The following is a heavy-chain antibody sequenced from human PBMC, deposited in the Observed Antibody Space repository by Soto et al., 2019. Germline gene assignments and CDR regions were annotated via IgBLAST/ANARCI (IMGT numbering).Heavy chain of an antibody. V-gene: IGHV1-46*03. J-gene: IGHJ6*03. CDR1: GYTFTSYY. D-gene: IGHD3-3*01. CDR3: ARGYDFWSGSYYMDV. CDR2: INPSGGST. Sequence: QVQLVQSGAEVKKPGASVKVSCKASGYTFTSYYMHWVRQAPGQGLEWMGIINPSGGSTSYAQKFQGRVNMTRDTSTRTVYMELSSLRSEDTAVYYCARGYDFWSGSYYMDVWGKGTTVTVSS.